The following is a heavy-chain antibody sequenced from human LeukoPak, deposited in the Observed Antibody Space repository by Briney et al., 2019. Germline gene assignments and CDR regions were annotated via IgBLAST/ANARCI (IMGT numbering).Heavy chain of an antibody. V-gene: IGHV4-34*01. CDR1: GGSFSGYY. CDR2: INHSGST. D-gene: IGHD2-15*01. Sequence: SETLSLTCAVYGGSFSGYYWSWIRQPPGKGLEWIGEINHSGSTNYNPSLKSRVTISVDTSKNRFSLKLSSVTAADTAVYYCARGRGYCSGGSCYRRGYFDYWGQGTLVTVSS. J-gene: IGHJ4*02. CDR3: ARGRGYCSGGSCYRRGYFDY.